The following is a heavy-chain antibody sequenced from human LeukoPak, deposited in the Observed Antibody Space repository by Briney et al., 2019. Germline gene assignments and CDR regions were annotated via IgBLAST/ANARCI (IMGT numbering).Heavy chain of an antibody. CDR1: GYTFTSYG. CDR3: ARVVRDSSEGYFDY. Sequence: ASVKVSCKASGYTFTSYGISWARQAPGQGLEWMGWISAYNGNTNYAQKLQGRVTMTTDTSTSTAYMELRSLRSDDTAVYYCARVVRDSSEGYFDYWGQGTLVTVSS. V-gene: IGHV1-18*01. D-gene: IGHD3-22*01. J-gene: IGHJ4*02. CDR2: ISAYNGNT.